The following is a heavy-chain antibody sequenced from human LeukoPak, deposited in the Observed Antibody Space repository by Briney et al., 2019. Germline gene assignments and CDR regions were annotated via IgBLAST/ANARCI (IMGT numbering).Heavy chain of an antibody. Sequence: MASETLSLTCAVYGGSFSGYYGSWIRQTPGKGREGIGEINHSGSTNYNPPLQSRLPLSVDTSKNQFSLKLGSVTAADTAVYYCARIYGRGAFDIWGQGTMVTVSS. CDR2: INHSGST. D-gene: IGHD5-12*01. CDR3: ARIYGRGAFDI. CDR1: GGSFSGYY. V-gene: IGHV4-34*01. J-gene: IGHJ3*02.